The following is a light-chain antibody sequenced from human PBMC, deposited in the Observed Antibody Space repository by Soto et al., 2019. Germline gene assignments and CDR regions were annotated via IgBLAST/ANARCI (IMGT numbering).Light chain of an antibody. CDR3: QQRCKWPVT. V-gene: IGKV3-11*01. CDR2: DAT. J-gene: IGKJ4*01. CDR1: QSVNSY. Sequence: EIVLTQSPATLSLSPGERATLSCRASQSVNSYLAWYQQKPGQAPRLLIYDATSRATGIPARFSGSGSGTDFTLTISSLEPEDFAVYYCQQRCKWPVTFGGGTKVEIK.